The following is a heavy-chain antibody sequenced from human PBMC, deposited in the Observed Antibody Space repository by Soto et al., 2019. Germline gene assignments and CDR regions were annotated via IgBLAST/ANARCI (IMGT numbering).Heavy chain of an antibody. CDR1: GYTFTGYY. CDR2: INPNSGGT. Sequence: ASVKVSCKASGYTFTGYYMHWVRQAPGQGLEWMGWINPNSGGTNYAQKLKGWVTMTRDTSISTAYMELSRLRSDDTAVYYCASDVGYCSSTSCYRLDYWGQGTLVTVSS. CDR3: ASDVGYCSSTSCYRLDY. V-gene: IGHV1-2*04. J-gene: IGHJ4*02. D-gene: IGHD2-2*01.